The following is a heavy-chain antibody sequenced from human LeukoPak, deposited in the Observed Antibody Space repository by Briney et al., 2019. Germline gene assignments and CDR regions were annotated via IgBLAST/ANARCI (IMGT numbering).Heavy chain of an antibody. Sequence: GGSLRLSCAASGFTFSSYSMNWVRQAPGKGLEWVSAISGSGGSTYYADSVKGRFTISRDNSKNTLYLQMNSLRAEDTAVYYCATGYCSSTSCYTYYYYGMDVWGQGTTVTVSS. CDR3: ATGYCSSTSCYTYYYYGMDV. J-gene: IGHJ6*02. V-gene: IGHV3-23*01. D-gene: IGHD2-2*02. CDR2: ISGSGGST. CDR1: GFTFSSYS.